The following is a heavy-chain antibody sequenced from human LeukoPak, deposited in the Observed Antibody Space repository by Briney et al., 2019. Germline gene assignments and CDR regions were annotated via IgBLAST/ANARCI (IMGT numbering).Heavy chain of an antibody. Sequence: PSETLSLTCDVYGGSFSGYYWNWIRQPPGKGLEWIGEINHSGSTSYNPSLKSRVTISVDTSKNQFSLKLSAVTAADTAVYYCARGGDCCSTSCYSVDYWGQGTLVTVSS. CDR1: GGSFSGYY. CDR2: INHSGST. CDR3: ARGGDCCSTSCYSVDY. D-gene: IGHD2-2*01. J-gene: IGHJ4*02. V-gene: IGHV4-34*01.